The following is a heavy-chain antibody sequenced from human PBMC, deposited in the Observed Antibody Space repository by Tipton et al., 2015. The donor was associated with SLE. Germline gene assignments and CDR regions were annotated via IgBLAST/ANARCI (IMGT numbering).Heavy chain of an antibody. CDR3: ARHSGSYYRPLDY. V-gene: IGHV4-34*01. D-gene: IGHD1-26*01. J-gene: IGHJ4*02. CDR1: GGSFSGYS. Sequence: TLSLTCAVYGGSFSGYSWSWIRQPPGEGLEWIGSLYYSGTTYYNPSLRSRVTISVDTSKKQFSLKLSSVTAADTAVYYCARHSGSYYRPLDYWGQGTLVTVSS. CDR2: LYYSGTT.